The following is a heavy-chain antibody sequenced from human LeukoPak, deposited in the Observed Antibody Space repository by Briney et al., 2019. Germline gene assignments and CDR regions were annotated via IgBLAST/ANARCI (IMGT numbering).Heavy chain of an antibody. J-gene: IGHJ5*02. CDR2: IYYSGRA. V-gene: IGHV4-39*07. D-gene: IGHD2-2*01. CDR3: ARVADQLLHIGAWWFDP. CDR1: GDSISSSSYY. Sequence: SETLSLTCTVSGDSISSSSYYWGWIRQPPGKGLEWIVSIYYSGRAYYNPSLKSRVTISVDTSKNLFSLKLNSVTAADTAVYYCARVADQLLHIGAWWFDPWGQGTLVTVSS.